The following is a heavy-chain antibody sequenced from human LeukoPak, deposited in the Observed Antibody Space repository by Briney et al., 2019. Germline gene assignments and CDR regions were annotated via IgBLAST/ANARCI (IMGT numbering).Heavy chain of an antibody. CDR2: IYYSGST. CDR3: ARGGSGWGSRWYFAL. V-gene: IGHV4-59*01. Sequence: PGGSLRLSCAGSGFIFNNYAMHWVRQPPGKGLEWIGYIYYSGSTNYNPSLKSRVTISVDTSKNQFSLKLSSVTAADTAVYYCARGGSGWGSRWYFALWGRGTLVTVSS. D-gene: IGHD7-27*01. J-gene: IGHJ2*01. CDR1: GFIFNNYA.